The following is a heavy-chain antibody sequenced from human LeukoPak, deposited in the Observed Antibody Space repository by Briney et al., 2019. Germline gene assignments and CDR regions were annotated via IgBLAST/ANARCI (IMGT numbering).Heavy chain of an antibody. Sequence: GGSLTLSCAASGFTFSSYSMTWVRHPPGKGLEWVSAIIVSGGSTYYTDSVKGRFTISRDHSKNTLYLQMSSLRADHTAIYYCAKENVRCSGSSCYRLLWGRGTLVTVP. CDR1: GFTFSSYS. CDR3: AKENVRCSGSSCYRLL. D-gene: IGHD2-15*01. J-gene: IGHJ4*02. CDR2: IIVSGGST. V-gene: IGHV3-23*01.